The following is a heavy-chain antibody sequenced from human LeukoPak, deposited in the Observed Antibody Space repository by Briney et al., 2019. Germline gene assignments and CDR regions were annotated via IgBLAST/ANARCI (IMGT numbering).Heavy chain of an antibody. V-gene: IGHV4-39*01. J-gene: IGHJ6*03. CDR3: VSLTVTIDHSYYYMDV. Sequence: SETLSLTCTVSGGSISSSSYYWGWIRQPPGKGLEWLGSIYYSGSAYYNPSLKSRVTISVDTSKNQFSLKLTSVTAADTAVYYCVSLTVTIDHSYYYMDVWGKGTTVTVSS. CDR2: IYYSGSA. CDR1: GGSISSSSYY. D-gene: IGHD4-17*01.